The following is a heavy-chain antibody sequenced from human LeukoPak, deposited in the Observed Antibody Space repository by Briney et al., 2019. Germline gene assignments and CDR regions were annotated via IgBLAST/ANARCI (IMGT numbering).Heavy chain of an antibody. V-gene: IGHV3-74*01. CDR1: GFTFSSYW. CDR3: ARDGRPSSGWLLTPNWFDP. J-gene: IGHJ5*02. D-gene: IGHD6-19*01. CDR2: INSDGSST. Sequence: GGSLRLSCAASGFTFSSYWMHWVRQAPGKGLVWVSRINSDGSSTSYADSVKDRFTISRDNAKNTLYLQMNSLRAEDTAVYYCARDGRPSSGWLLTPNWFDPWGQGTLVTVSS.